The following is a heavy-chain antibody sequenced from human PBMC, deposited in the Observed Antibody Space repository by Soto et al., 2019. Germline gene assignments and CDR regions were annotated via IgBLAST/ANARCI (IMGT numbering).Heavy chain of an antibody. CDR3: ARVIAAAGTPDV. CDR1: GGTFSSYA. D-gene: IGHD6-13*01. CDR2: IIPIFGTA. Sequence: SVKVSCKASGGTFSSYAISWVRQAPGQGLEWVGGIIPIFGTANYAQKFQGRVTITADESTSTAYMELSSLRSEDTAVYYCARVIAAAGTPDVWGQGTTVTVS. V-gene: IGHV1-69*13. J-gene: IGHJ6*02.